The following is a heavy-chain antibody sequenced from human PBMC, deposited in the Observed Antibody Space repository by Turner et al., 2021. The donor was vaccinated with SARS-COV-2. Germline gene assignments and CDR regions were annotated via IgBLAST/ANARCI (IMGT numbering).Heavy chain of an antibody. V-gene: IGHV3-21*01. CDR3: ARVVDGAGTHWFDP. D-gene: IGHD6-13*01. J-gene: IGHJ5*02. CDR2: MTGGSHYI. CDR1: GFTLSRYS. Sequence: QLVESGGGLVRPGGSRGLSCVDPGFTLSRYSMSLVRQAPGKGLEWVASMTGGSHYIYDGDSVKGRFTISRDNARNSLYLQMDSLTADDTAVYFGARVVDGAGTHWFDPWGQGTLVTVSS.